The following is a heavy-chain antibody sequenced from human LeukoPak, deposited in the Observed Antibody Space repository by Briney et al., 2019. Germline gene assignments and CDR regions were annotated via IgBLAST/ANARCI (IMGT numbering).Heavy chain of an antibody. CDR2: ISNSRSYI. D-gene: IGHD2-2*01. Sequence: GGSLRLSCAASGFTFSSYSMNWVRQAPGKGLEWVSSISNSRSYIYYADSVKGRFTISRDNAKNSLYLQMNSLRAEDTAVYYCASGEGGIVVVPAANDYWGQGTLVTVSS. CDR1: GFTFSSYS. J-gene: IGHJ4*02. V-gene: IGHV3-21*01. CDR3: ASGEGGIVVVPAANDY.